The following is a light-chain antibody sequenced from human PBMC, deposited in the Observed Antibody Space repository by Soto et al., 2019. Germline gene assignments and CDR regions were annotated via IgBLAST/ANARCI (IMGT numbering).Light chain of an antibody. J-gene: IGKJ1*01. CDR3: QHYNSYSEA. CDR2: KAS. CDR1: QTISSW. V-gene: IGKV1-5*03. Sequence: DIQMTQSPSTLSGSVGDRVTITCRASQTISSWLAWYQQKPWKAPKLLIYKASTLKSGVPSRFSGSGSGTEFTLTISSLQPDDVATYYCQHYNSYSEAFGQGPKVELK.